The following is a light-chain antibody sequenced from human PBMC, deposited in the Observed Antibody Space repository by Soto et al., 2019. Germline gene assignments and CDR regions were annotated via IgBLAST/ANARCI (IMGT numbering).Light chain of an antibody. J-gene: IGKJ4*01. CDR3: LQVYNYPLT. CDR1: QGIRND. V-gene: IGKV1-6*01. CDR2: AAS. Sequence: AIPMTQSPSSLSASVGDRVTITCRASQGIRNDLGWYQQKPGKAPNLLIYAASSLHSGVPSTFSGSGSGTDFTLTISSLQPEDFATYYCLQVYNYPLTFGGGTKVEIK.